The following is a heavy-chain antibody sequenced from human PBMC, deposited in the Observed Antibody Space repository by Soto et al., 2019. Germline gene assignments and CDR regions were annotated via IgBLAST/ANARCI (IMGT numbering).Heavy chain of an antibody. J-gene: IGHJ6*02. Sequence: GASVKVSCKASGYTFTSYGISWVRQAPGQGLEWMGWISAYNGNTNYAQKLQGRVTMTTDTSTSTAYMELRSLRSDDTAVYYCARDYGITIFGINYYYYCGMDVWGQGTTVTVSS. V-gene: IGHV1-18*01. CDR1: GYTFTSYG. CDR2: ISAYNGNT. CDR3: ARDYGITIFGINYYYYCGMDV. D-gene: IGHD3-3*01.